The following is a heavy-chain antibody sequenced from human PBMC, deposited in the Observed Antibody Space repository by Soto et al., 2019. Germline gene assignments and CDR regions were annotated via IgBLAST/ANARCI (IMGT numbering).Heavy chain of an antibody. D-gene: IGHD3-22*01. V-gene: IGHV3-15*01. CDR3: TTSGYPSPEIFENYYYYMDV. CDR2: IKSKTDGGTT. CDR1: GFTFSNAW. Sequence: GGSLRLSCAASGFTFSNAWMSWVRQAPGKGLEWVGRIKSKTDGGTTDYAAPVKGRFTISRDDSKNTLYLQMNSLKTEDTAVYYCTTSGYPSPEIFENYYYYMDVWGKGTTVTVSS. J-gene: IGHJ6*03.